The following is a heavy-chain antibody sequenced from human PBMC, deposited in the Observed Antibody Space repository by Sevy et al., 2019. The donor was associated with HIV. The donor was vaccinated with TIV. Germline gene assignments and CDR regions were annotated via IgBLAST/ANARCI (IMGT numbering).Heavy chain of an antibody. CDR3: GKCTLWVYDPTNRKCGMDV. V-gene: IGHV1-18*01. J-gene: IGHJ6*02. CDR1: GYNFINYG. D-gene: IGHD5-12*01. CDR2: SSPFTGSP. Sequence: ASVKVSCKASGYNFINYGISWVRQAPGQGLEWVGGSSPFTGSPNYPQKLQDRVTVTTDTATNTACMELRNLRSDDTAVYYCGKCTLWVYDPTNRKCGMDVWGQRTTVTVSS.